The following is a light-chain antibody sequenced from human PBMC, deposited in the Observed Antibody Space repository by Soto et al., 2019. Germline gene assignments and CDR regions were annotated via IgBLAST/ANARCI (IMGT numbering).Light chain of an antibody. CDR3: CSYAGSSTFERV. Sequence: QSPLTQPASVSGSPGQSITISYTGTSSDVGSYNLVSWYQQHPGKAPKLMIYEGSKRPSGVSNRFSGSKSGNTASLTISGLQAEDEADYYCCSYAGSSTFERVFGGGTKLTVL. CDR1: SSDVGSYNL. V-gene: IGLV2-23*03. J-gene: IGLJ2*01. CDR2: EGS.